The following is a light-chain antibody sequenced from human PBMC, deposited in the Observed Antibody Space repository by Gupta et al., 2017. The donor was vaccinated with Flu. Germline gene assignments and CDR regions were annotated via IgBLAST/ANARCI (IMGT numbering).Light chain of an antibody. V-gene: IGKV4-1*01. CDR1: QSVLYSSNNKNY. Sequence: DIVMTQSPDSLAVSLGERATINCKSSQSVLYSSNNKNYLAWYQWKPGHPPKLLIYWASTRESGVPDRFSGSGSGTDFTLTISSLQAEDVAVYYCQRGDSARKTFGQGTKVEIK. J-gene: IGKJ1*01. CDR3: QRGDSARKT. CDR2: WAS.